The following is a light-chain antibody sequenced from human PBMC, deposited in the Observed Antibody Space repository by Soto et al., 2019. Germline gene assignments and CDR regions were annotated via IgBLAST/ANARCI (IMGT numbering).Light chain of an antibody. V-gene: IGKV3-20*01. CDR3: QQYCSSPQYT. J-gene: IGKJ2*01. CDR1: QSVSSSY. Sequence: EIVLTQSPGTLSLSPGERATLSGRASQSVSSSYLAWYQQKPGQAPRLLIYCASSRATGIPDRFSGSGSGTDFTLTISRLEPEDFAVYYCQQYCSSPQYTFGQGTKLEIK. CDR2: CAS.